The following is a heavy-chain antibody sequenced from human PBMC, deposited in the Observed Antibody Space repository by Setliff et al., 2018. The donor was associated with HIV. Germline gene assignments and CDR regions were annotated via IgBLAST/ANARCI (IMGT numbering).Heavy chain of an antibody. CDR2: IYYSGTT. V-gene: IGHV4-59*06. CDR3: ARLNGDYPSYYYLDV. Sequence: PSETLSLTCTVSGGSIRNYYLSWVRQPPGKGLEWIGHIYYSGTTQYTPSLQSRVSVSVDRSKNQFSLRLRPVTVADTAVYYCARLNGDYPSYYYLDVWGKGTTVTVSS. D-gene: IGHD4-17*01. CDR1: GGSIRNYY. J-gene: IGHJ6*03.